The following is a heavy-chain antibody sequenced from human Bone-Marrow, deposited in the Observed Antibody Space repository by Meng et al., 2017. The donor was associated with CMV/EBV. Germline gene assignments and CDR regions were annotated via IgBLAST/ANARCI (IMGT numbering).Heavy chain of an antibody. CDR1: GFTFSSYA. CDR2: ISGSGGST. Sequence: GGSLRLSCAASGFTFSSYAMTWVRQAPGKGLEWVSTISGSGGSTYYADSVKGRFTISRDNSKKTLYLQMNSLRAEDTAVYYCAKDLTPQLVPTYFDYWGQGPLVTVYS. CDR3: AKDLTPQLVPTYFDY. J-gene: IGHJ4*02. V-gene: IGHV3-23*01. D-gene: IGHD6-6*01.